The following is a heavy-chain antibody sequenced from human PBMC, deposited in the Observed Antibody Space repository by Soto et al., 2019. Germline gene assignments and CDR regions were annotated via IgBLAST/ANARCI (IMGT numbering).Heavy chain of an antibody. D-gene: IGHD3-16*01. Sequence: GEALKRSCKPFGYSVSSYWIGWVRQMPGKGLEWMAIMYPDDSDIRYSPSFEDHVTISADKSTSTAFLQWSSLKASDTAMYYCARHFFLYCYYYYG. CDR2: MYPDDSDI. V-gene: IGHV5-51*01. J-gene: IGHJ6*01. CDR3: ARHFFLYCYYYYG. CDR1: GYSVSSYW.